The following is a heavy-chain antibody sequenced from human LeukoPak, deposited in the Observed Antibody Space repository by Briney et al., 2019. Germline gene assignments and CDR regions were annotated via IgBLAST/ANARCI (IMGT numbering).Heavy chain of an antibody. CDR3: ASEPWTYYDSSGGDY. D-gene: IGHD3-22*01. CDR2: ISYDGSNK. V-gene: IGHV3-30*04. Sequence: PGGSLRLSCAASGFTFSSYAMHWVRQAPGKGLEWVAVISYDGSNKYYADSVKGRFTISRDNSKNTLYLQMNSLRAEDTAVYYCASEPWTYYDSSGGDYWGQGTLVTVSS. CDR1: GFTFSSYA. J-gene: IGHJ4*02.